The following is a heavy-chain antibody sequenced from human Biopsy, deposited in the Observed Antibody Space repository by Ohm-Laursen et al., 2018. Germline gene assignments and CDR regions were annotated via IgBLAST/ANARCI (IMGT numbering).Heavy chain of an antibody. Sequence: SLRLSCAASGFTFRSYWMNWVRQASGKGLEWVASIQQTGGDRFYVDSVKGRFSISRDNAKSSVSLQMSSLRGEDTAFYYCAKGGYCTTSSCYMDLDYWGQGTLVTVSS. J-gene: IGHJ4*02. CDR2: IQQTGGDR. CDR1: GFTFRSYW. V-gene: IGHV3-7*03. D-gene: IGHD2-2*02. CDR3: AKGGYCTTSSCYMDLDY.